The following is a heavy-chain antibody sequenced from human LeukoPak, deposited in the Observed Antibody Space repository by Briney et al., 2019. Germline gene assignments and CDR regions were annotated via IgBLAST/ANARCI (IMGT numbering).Heavy chain of an antibody. J-gene: IGHJ4*02. D-gene: IGHD1-26*01. CDR2: IYHSGST. V-gene: IGHV4-30-2*01. CDR3: ARCRVHSPEFSP. CDR1: GGSISSGGYY. Sequence: KPSETLSLTCTVSGGSISSGGYYWSWIRQPPGKGLEWIGYIYHSGSTYYNPSLKSRVTISVDRSKNQFSLKLSSVTAADTAVYYCARCRVHSPEFSPWGQGTLVTVSS.